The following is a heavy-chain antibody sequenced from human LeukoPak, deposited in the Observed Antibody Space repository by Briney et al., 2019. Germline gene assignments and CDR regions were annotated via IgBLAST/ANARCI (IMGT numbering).Heavy chain of an antibody. D-gene: IGHD3/OR15-3a*01. V-gene: IGHV3-48*03. CDR2: MSSESTAI. Sequence: GGSLRLSCSASGFSLRKYEMNWVRQAPGKGLEWISYMSSESTAIYYSDSVEGRFTMSRDNAKNSVHLQMTSLRADDTALYFCAREPAGLFFDANGYLDLWGQEVLVTVSS. J-gene: IGHJ4*02. CDR3: AREPAGLFFDANGYLDL. CDR1: GFSLRKYE.